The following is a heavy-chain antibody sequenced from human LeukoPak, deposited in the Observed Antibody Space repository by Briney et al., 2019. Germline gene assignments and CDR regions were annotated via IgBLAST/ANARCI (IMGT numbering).Heavy chain of an antibody. CDR1: GFTVSSNY. D-gene: IGHD2-2*02. V-gene: IGHV3-66*01. CDR2: IYSGGST. J-gene: IGHJ4*02. CDR3: ARDCGSTSCYTRDY. Sequence: GGSLRLSCAASGFTVSSNYMSWVRQAPGKGLEWVSVIYSGGSTYYADSVKGRFTISRDNSKNTLYLQMNSLRAEDTAVYYCARDCGSTSCYTRDYWGQGTLVTVSS.